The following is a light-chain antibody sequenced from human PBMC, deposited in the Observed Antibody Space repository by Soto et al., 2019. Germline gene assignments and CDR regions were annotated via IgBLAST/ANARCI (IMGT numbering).Light chain of an antibody. CDR1: QSVSSY. J-gene: IGKJ5*01. V-gene: IGKV3-11*01. Sequence: EIVLTQSPATLSLSPGERATLSCRASQSVSSYLAWYQQKPGQAPRLLIYDASNRATGIPARFSGSGSGTDFTLNIGSLEPQDVAVYYCQRRSNWITIGRGTRLEIK. CDR3: QRRSNWIT. CDR2: DAS.